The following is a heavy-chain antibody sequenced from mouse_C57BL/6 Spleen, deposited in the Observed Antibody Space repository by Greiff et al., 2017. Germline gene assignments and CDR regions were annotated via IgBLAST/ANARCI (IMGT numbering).Heavy chain of an antibody. CDR2: ISSGGDYI. D-gene: IGHD4-1*01. J-gene: IGHJ2*01. CDR3: TREGGLGDAPDY. V-gene: IGHV5-9-1*02. CDR1: GFTFSSYA. Sequence: EVKLVESGAGLVKPGGSLKLSCAASGFTFSSYAMSWVRQTPEKSLEWVAYISSGGDYIYYAATVKGRFTITRDNSRNTLYLKMNSLKSEDTAMDYCTREGGLGDAPDYWGQGTTLTVSS.